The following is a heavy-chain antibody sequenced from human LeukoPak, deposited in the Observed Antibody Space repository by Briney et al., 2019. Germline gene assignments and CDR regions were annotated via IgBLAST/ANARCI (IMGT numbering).Heavy chain of an antibody. D-gene: IGHD3-3*01. CDR1: GFIFSTYE. Sequence: GGSLRLSCAPSGFIFSTYELQWVRQAPGKGLVWVAVISYDRSNKYYADSVKGRFTISRDNSKTTLYLQMNSLRAEDTAMYYCARGRSGYYNFDYWGQGTLVTVSS. J-gene: IGHJ4*02. CDR2: ISYDRSNK. V-gene: IGHV3-30*03. CDR3: ARGRSGYYNFDY.